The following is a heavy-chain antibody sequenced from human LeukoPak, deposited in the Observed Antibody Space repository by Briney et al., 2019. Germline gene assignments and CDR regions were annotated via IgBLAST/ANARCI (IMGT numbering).Heavy chain of an antibody. CDR1: GGSISSSSYY. CDR3: VAAPRRVYFDY. CDR2: IYYSGSTYYSGTT. J-gene: IGHJ4*02. D-gene: IGHD6-25*01. Sequence: PSETLSLTCTVSGGSISSSSYYWGWIRQPPGKGLEWIGSIYYSGSTYYSGTTYYNPSLKSRVTISVDTSKNQFSLKLSSVTAADTAVYYCVAAPRRVYFDYWGQGTLVTVSS. V-gene: IGHV4-39*01.